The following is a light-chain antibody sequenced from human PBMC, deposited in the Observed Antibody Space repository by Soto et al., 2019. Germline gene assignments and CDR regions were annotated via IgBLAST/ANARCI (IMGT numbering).Light chain of an antibody. CDR1: QSVSSSY. CDR2: GAS. Sequence: EIVLTQSPGTRSLSPGERATLSCRASQSVSSSYLAWYQQKPGQAPRLLIYGASSRATGIPDRFSGSGSGTDFTLTISRLEPEDFAVYYCQHYGSSPAFGQGTKVEIK. V-gene: IGKV3-20*01. J-gene: IGKJ1*01. CDR3: QHYGSSPA.